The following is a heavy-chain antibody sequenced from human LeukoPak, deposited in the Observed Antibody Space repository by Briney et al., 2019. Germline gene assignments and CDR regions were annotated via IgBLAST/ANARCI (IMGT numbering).Heavy chain of an antibody. CDR2: IYYSGST. J-gene: IGHJ4*02. CDR3: ARDRGSGWEPFDS. Sequence: PSETLSLTCTVSGGSVSSGSYYWSWIRQPPGKGLEWIGYIYYSGSTNYNPSLKSRVTISVDTSKNQFSLRLRSVTAADTATYYCARDRGSGWEPFDSWGQGTLVTVSS. V-gene: IGHV4-61*01. CDR1: GGSVSSGSYY. D-gene: IGHD6-19*01.